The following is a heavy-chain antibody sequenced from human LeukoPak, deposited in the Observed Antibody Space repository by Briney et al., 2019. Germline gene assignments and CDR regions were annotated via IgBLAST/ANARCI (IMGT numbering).Heavy chain of an antibody. CDR2: IDSDGSNA. V-gene: IGHV3-74*03. CDR1: GFTFSSYW. Sequence: PGGSLRLSCAASGFTFSSYWMHWVRQAPGKGLVWVSRIDSDGSNAKYADSVKGRFTISRDNAENTLYLQMNSLRAEDTAVYYCAKGGSRHADNWGQGTLVTVSS. CDR3: AKGGSRHADN. D-gene: IGHD6-13*01. J-gene: IGHJ4*02.